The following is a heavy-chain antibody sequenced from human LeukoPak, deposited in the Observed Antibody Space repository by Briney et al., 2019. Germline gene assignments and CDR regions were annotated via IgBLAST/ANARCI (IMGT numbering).Heavy chain of an antibody. J-gene: IGHJ5*02. CDR1: GFTFSSHA. CDR3: AKDRGGWYPHPNWFNP. D-gene: IGHD6-19*01. Sequence: GGSLTLSCAASGFTFSSHAMSWVRQAPGKGLEWVSAISGSGGSTYYADSVKGRFTISRDNSKNTLYLQMNSLRAEDTAVYYCAKDRGGWYPHPNWFNPWGQGTLVTVFS. V-gene: IGHV3-23*01. CDR2: ISGSGGST.